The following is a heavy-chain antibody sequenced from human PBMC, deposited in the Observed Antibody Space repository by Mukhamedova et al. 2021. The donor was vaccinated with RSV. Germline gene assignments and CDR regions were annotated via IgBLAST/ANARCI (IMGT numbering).Heavy chain of an antibody. V-gene: IGHV1-69*06. CDR3: AREKRTSRLGEFDP. D-gene: IGHD6-6*01. Sequence: GGSFSNNAINWLRQAPGQGFEWMGGIIPMLGTGYYAQKFQGRVTITADKSTNTVYMETATLTSEDSAVYYCAREKRTSRLGEFDPW. CDR2: IIPMLGTG. J-gene: IGHJ5*02. CDR1: GGSFSNNA.